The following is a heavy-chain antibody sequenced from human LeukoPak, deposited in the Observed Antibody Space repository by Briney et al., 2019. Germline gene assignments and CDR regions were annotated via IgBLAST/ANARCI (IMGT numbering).Heavy chain of an antibody. V-gene: IGHV3-53*01. Sequence: PGGSLRLSSAASGVSVISNYMSWGRQAPAGERGWGSVIYSGGSTYYANSVKDRFTTSRDNSKNTLYLQMNSLRAEDTAVYYCAREKATVTIGAFDIWGQGTMVTVSS. D-gene: IGHD4-11*01. CDR2: IYSGGST. J-gene: IGHJ3*02. CDR3: AREKATVTIGAFDI. CDR1: GVSVISNY.